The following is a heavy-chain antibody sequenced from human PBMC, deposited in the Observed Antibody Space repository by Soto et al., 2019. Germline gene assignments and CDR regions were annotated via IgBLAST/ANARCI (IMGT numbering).Heavy chain of an antibody. Sequence: QLQLVESISGLVKPSQTLSLTCGVSGGSVDSDPFSWSWIRQSPGKGLEWIGHIYHSGKTFYNPSLKTRVIISTDRSQTQFCLNVSSVAAADTAVYYCAGDSSGMAKSLYCFLDMGCRGTRVTVTS. CDR2: IYHSGKT. V-gene: IGHV4-30-2*06. D-gene: IGHD3-16*02. J-gene: IGHJ2*01. CDR3: AGDSSGMAKSLYCFLDM. CDR1: GGSVDSDPFS.